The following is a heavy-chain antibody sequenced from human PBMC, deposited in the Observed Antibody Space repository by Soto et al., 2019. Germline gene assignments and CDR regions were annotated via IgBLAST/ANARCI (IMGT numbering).Heavy chain of an antibody. V-gene: IGHV3-23*01. CDR1: GLTFSDFG. CDR2: ISASADAT. D-gene: IGHD3-3*01. Sequence: PGGSLRLSCASSGLTFSDFGMSWVRQAPGKGLEWVAVISASADATYYAASVKGRFTLSRDNSRNILYLQMNSLTVADTAVYYCAKKLTTYAVDPADYWGQGTQVTVSS. J-gene: IGHJ4*02. CDR3: AKKLTTYAVDPADY.